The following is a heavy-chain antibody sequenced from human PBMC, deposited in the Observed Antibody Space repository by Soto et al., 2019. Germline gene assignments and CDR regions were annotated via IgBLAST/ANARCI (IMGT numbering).Heavy chain of an antibody. CDR2: IYYSGST. J-gene: IGHJ5*02. Sequence: SETLSLTCTVSGGSISSSSYYWGWIRQPPGKGLEWIGSIYYSGSTYYNPSLKSRVTISVDTSKNQFSLKLSSVTAADTAVYYCARHKGYYYGSGSYPLDWFDPWGQGTLVTVS. CDR3: ARHKGYYYGSGSYPLDWFDP. CDR1: GGSISSSSYY. D-gene: IGHD3-10*01. V-gene: IGHV4-39*01.